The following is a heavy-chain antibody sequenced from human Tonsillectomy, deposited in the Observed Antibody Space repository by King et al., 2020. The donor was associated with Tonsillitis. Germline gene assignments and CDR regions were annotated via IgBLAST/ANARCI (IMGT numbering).Heavy chain of an antibody. D-gene: IGHD3-3*01. CDR3: ARRAIFGVVIIRGPVDY. J-gene: IGHJ4*02. Sequence: QLQESGPGLVKPSETLSLTCTVSGGSISSSSYYWGWIRQPPGKGLEWIGSIYYSGSTYYNPSLKSRVTISVDTSKNQFSLKLSSVTAADTAVYYCARRAIFGVVIIRGPVDYWGQGTLVTVSS. CDR1: GGSISSSSYY. CDR2: IYYSGST. V-gene: IGHV4-39*01.